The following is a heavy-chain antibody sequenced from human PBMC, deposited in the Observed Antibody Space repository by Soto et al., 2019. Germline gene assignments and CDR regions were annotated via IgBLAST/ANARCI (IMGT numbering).Heavy chain of an antibody. CDR3: ARSSHKESCFNP. D-gene: IGHD6-13*01. J-gene: IGHJ5*02. Sequence: QVQLQEAGPGLVKPSETLSLSCTVSNGSLSTSYWNWIRQPAGKGLEWIGRIYTSGSTNYNPSLRSRVTMSVDKAKNQFSLKLNSVTAADTAVYYCARSSHKESCFNPLGQGTLVTVSS. CDR2: IYTSGST. V-gene: IGHV4-4*07. CDR1: NGSLSTSY.